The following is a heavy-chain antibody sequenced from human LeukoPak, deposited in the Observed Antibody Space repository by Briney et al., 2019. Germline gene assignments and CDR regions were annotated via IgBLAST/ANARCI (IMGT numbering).Heavy chain of an antibody. CDR2: FDPEDGET. V-gene: IGHV1-24*01. Sequence: GASLKVSCKVSGYSLNKLSMHWVRQAPGKGLECMGGFDPEDGETIYAEKFQDRVTMTEDTFTDTAYMELSSLTSGDTAVYYCVTGDPQHLVRINVNYFHYCLDVWGKGTMVTVSS. J-gene: IGHJ6*03. CDR3: VTGDPQHLVRINVNYFHYCLDV. CDR1: GYSLNKLS. D-gene: IGHD6-13*01.